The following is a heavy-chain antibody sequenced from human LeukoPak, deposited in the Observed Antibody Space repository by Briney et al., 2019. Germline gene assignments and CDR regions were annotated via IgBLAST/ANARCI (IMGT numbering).Heavy chain of an antibody. D-gene: IGHD4-17*01. J-gene: IGHJ6*03. Sequence: SVKVSCKASGGTFSSYAISWVRQAPGQGLEWMGRIIPIFGTANYAQKFQGRVTITTDESTSTAYMELSSLRSKDTAVYYCARHKGSTVTDVYYMDVWGKGTTVTVSS. CDR1: GGTFSSYA. CDR2: IIPIFGTA. V-gene: IGHV1-69*05. CDR3: ARHKGSTVTDVYYMDV.